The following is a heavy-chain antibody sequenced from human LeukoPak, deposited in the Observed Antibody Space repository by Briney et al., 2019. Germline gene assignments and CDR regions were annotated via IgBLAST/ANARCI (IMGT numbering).Heavy chain of an antibody. CDR1: GYTFTSYY. J-gene: IGHJ4*02. D-gene: IGHD6-6*01. Sequence: SCKASGYTFTSYYMHWVRQAPGKGLEWVAFIRYDGSNKYYADSVKGRFTISRDNSKNTLYLRMSSLRAEDTAVYYCARDRYSSSLGDIDYWGQGTLVTVSS. CDR3: ARDRYSSSLGDIDY. V-gene: IGHV3-30*02. CDR2: IRYDGSNK.